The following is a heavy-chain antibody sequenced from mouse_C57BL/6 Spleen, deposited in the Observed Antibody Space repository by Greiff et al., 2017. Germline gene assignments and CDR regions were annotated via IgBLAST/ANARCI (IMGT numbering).Heavy chain of an antibody. CDR1: GYTFTSYW. D-gene: IGHD2-4*01. Sequence: QVQLKQPGAELVKPGASVKLSCKASGYTFTSYWMHWVKQRPGQGLEWIGMIHPNSGSTNYNEKFKSKATLTVDKSSSTAYMQLSSLTSEDSAVYYCAREDYDFAYWGQGTLVTVSA. CDR3: AREDYDFAY. CDR2: IHPNSGST. V-gene: IGHV1-64*01. J-gene: IGHJ3*01.